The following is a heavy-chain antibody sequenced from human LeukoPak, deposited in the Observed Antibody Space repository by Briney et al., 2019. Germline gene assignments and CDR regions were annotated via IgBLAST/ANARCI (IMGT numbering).Heavy chain of an antibody. D-gene: IGHD5-12*01. Sequence: GGSLRLSCAASGFTFSDYYMSWIRQGPGKGLEWVSYISSSSSYTDYADSVKGRFTISRDNAKNSLNLQMNSLRAEGTAVYYCARDSGYSGYSDYWGQGTLVTVSS. CDR2: ISSSSSYT. CDR1: GFTFSDYY. CDR3: ARDSGYSGYSDY. V-gene: IGHV3-11*05. J-gene: IGHJ4*02.